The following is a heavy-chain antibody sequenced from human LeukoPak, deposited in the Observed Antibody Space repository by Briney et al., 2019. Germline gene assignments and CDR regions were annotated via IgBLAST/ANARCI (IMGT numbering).Heavy chain of an antibody. CDR3: ASTASSYASTRPSDY. CDR2: IYRGGST. J-gene: IGHJ4*02. V-gene: IGHV3-53*01. Sequence: PGGSLRLSCAASGFSVSSNYMSWVRQAPGKGLEWVSVIYRGGSTNYADSVKGRFTISRDNSNNTLYLQMNSLRAEDTAVYCCASTASSYASTRPSDYWGQGTLVTVSS. D-gene: IGHD3-16*01. CDR1: GFSVSSNY.